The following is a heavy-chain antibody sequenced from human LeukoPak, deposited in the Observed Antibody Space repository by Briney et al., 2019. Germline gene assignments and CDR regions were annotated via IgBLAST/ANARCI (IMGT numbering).Heavy chain of an antibody. CDR3: AKDDAWLRFGE. D-gene: IGHD3-10*01. J-gene: IGHJ4*02. V-gene: IGHV3-23*01. CDR2: ISPSGDIT. CDR1: GFTFSSYT. Sequence: GGSLRLSCAASGFTFSSYTMNWVRQAPGKGLEWVSGISPSGDITYYADSVKGRFTISRDNSKNTLYLEVISLTAEDTAVYYCAKDDAWLRFGEWSQGTLVTVSS.